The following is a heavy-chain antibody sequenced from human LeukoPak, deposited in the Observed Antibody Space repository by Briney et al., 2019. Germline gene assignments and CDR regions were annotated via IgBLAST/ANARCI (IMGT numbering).Heavy chain of an antibody. Sequence: GGSLRLSCAASGFTFSTYSMNWVRQAPGKGLEWVSAISGSGGSTYYADSVKGRFTISRDNSKNTLYLQMNSLRAEDTAVYYCAKDRGDENFDYWGQGTLVTVSS. D-gene: IGHD3-16*01. CDR1: GFTFSTYS. CDR2: ISGSGGST. V-gene: IGHV3-23*01. CDR3: AKDRGDENFDY. J-gene: IGHJ4*02.